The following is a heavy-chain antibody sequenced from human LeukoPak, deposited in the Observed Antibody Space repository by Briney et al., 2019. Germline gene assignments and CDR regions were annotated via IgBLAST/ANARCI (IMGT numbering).Heavy chain of an antibody. Sequence: PSETLSLTCTVSDDSISSYYWSWVRQPPGKGLEWIGHIYSGGNINYNPPLKSRVTISVDTSKNQLSMKLTSVTAAGTAVYYCARHRRGSGYYPFEYWGQGTLVTVSS. CDR1: DDSISSYY. D-gene: IGHD3-22*01. V-gene: IGHV4-59*01. CDR3: ARHRRGSGYYPFEY. CDR2: IYSGGNI. J-gene: IGHJ4*02.